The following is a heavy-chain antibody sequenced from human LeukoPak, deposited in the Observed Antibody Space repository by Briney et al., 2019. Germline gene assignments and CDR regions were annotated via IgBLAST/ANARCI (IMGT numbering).Heavy chain of an antibody. CDR1: GFPFSSYA. CDR3: AKDQTYYYDSSGYYGY. Sequence: GGSLRLSCAASGFPFSSYAMTWVRQAPGKGLEWVSTISGSGGTTYYADSVKGRFTISRDNSKNTLYLQMNSLRAEDTAVYYCAKDQTYYYDSSGYYGYWGQGTLVTVSS. V-gene: IGHV3-23*01. J-gene: IGHJ4*02. CDR2: ISGSGGTT. D-gene: IGHD3-22*01.